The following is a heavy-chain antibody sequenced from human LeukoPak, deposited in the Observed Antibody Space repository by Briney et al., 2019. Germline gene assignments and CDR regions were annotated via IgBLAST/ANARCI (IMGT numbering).Heavy chain of an antibody. CDR2: INHSGST. CDR3: ARSGYYDNSGHSELDY. CDR1: GGSFSGYY. D-gene: IGHD3-22*01. J-gene: IGHJ4*02. Sequence: SETLSLTCAVYGGSFSGYYWSWIRQPPGKGLEWIGEINHSGSTNYNPSLKSRVTISVDTSKNQFSLKLSSVTAADTAVYYCARSGYYDNSGHSELDYWGQGTLVTVSS. V-gene: IGHV4-34*01.